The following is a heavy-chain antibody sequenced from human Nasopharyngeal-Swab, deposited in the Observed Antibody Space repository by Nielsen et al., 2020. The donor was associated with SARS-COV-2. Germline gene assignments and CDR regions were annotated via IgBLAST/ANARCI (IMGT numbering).Heavy chain of an antibody. J-gene: IGHJ6*03. V-gene: IGHV3-30*02. CDR3: AKDHKMDSGGGVGYMDV. CDR1: GFTFSRYG. Sequence: GESLNIPCAAPGFTFSRYGMHWVRQAPGAGLEWVAFIRYDGFNQHYVDSVKGRFNISRDSFKNTLYLQLNSLRAEDTAVYYCAKDHKMDSGGGVGYMDVWGKGTTVTVSS. D-gene: IGHD3-16*01. CDR2: IRYDGFNQ.